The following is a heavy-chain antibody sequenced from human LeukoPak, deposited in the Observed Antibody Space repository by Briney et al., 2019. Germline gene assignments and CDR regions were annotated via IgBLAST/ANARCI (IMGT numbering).Heavy chain of an antibody. D-gene: IGHD6-13*01. Sequence: ASVKVSCKASGGTFSSYTIGWVRQAPGQGLEWMGRIIPILGIADYAQRFQGRVTITADKPTSTAYMELSSLRSEDTAAYYCARDRAAAGTWFDFWGQGTLVTVSS. CDR2: IIPILGIA. J-gene: IGHJ4*02. CDR3: ARDRAAAGTWFDF. CDR1: GGTFSSYT. V-gene: IGHV1-69*04.